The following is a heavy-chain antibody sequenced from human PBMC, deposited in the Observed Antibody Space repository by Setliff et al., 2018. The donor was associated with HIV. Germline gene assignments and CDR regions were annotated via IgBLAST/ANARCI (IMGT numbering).Heavy chain of an antibody. CDR3: ARGDMMAFGGIGPFDY. CDR2: IIPIFGTA. D-gene: IGHD3-16*01. J-gene: IGHJ4*02. V-gene: IGHV1-69*13. Sequence: SVKVSCKASGGIFSNYAINWVRQAPGQGLEWMGGIIPIFGTATYAQKFQGRVTITADESTSTAYMELSSLRSADTAVYYCARGDMMAFGGIGPFDYWGQGTLVTVSS. CDR1: GGIFSNYA.